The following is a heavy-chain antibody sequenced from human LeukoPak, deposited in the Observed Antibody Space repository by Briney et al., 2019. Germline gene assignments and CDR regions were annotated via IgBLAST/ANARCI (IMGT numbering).Heavy chain of an antibody. J-gene: IGHJ6*02. Sequence: SVKVSCKASGGTFSSYAISWVRQAPGQGLEWMGGIIPIFGTANYAQKFQGRVTITADESTSTAYMELSSLRSEDTAVYYCAAYCSSASCYILNGMDVWGQGTTVTVSS. CDR1: GGTFSSYA. D-gene: IGHD2-2*02. V-gene: IGHV1-69*13. CDR2: IIPIFGTA. CDR3: AAYCSSASCYILNGMDV.